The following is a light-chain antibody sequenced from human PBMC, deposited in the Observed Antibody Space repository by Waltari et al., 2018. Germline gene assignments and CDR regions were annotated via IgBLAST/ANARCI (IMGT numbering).Light chain of an antibody. CDR3: QQANTFPLT. J-gene: IGKJ4*01. Sequence: DIQMTQSPSSLSASVGDTVPLHCRAGQSISRFLNWYQQKPGEAPKLLIYTASSLQSGVPSRFSGSGSGTDFTLTISSLQPEDFATYYCQQANTFPLTFGGGTKVEMK. CDR1: QSISRF. CDR2: TAS. V-gene: IGKV1-39*01.